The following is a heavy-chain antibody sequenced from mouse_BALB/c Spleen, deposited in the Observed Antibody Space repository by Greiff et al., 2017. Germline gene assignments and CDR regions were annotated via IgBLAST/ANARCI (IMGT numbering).Heavy chain of an antibody. CDR2: ISSGGST. J-gene: IGHJ1*01. V-gene: IGHV5-6-5*01. CDR3: ARGDYGNYQFSYWYFDV. D-gene: IGHD2-1*01. Sequence: EVKLVESGGGLVKPGGSLKLSCAASGFTFSSYAMSWVRQTPEKRLEWVASISSGGSTYYPDSVKGRFTISRDNARNILYLQMSSLRSEDTAMYYCARGDYGNYQFSYWYFDVWGAGTTVTVSS. CDR1: GFTFSSYA.